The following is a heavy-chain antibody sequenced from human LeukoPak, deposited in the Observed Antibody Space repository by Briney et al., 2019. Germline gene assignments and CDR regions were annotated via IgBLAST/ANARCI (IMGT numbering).Heavy chain of an antibody. CDR3: VKGGDYYDSSGYYNVGDS. V-gene: IGHV3-43*02. D-gene: IGHD3-22*01. J-gene: IGHJ5*01. Sequence: GGSLRLSCAASGFTFHEHAMHWVRHDPGKGLEWVSLVSGDGGSTYYADSVKGRFTISRDNSKDSLYLQMNSLRTEDTALYYCVKGGDYYDSSGYYNVGDSWGQGTLVTVSS. CDR1: GFTFHEHA. CDR2: VSGDGGST.